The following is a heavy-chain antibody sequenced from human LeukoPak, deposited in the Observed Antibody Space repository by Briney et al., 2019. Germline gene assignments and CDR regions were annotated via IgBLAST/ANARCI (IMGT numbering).Heavy chain of an antibody. CDR3: AKGRGGSRTFDAFDI. CDR2: LSWNSASL. CDR1: GFIFGEYA. D-gene: IGHD2-15*01. Sequence: GGSLRLSCAASGFIFGEYAMHWVRQAPGKGLEWVSGLSWNSASLDYVDSVKGRFTISRDNAKNSLYLQMNSLRAEDTALYYSAKGRGGSRTFDAFDIWGQGTMVTVSS. J-gene: IGHJ3*02. V-gene: IGHV3-9*01.